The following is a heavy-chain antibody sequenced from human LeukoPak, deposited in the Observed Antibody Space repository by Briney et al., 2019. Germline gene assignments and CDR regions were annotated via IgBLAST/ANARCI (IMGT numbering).Heavy chain of an antibody. CDR3: ARGRIAARGNWFDP. Sequence: SETLSLTCAVYGGSFSGYYWSWIRQPPGKGLEWIGEINHSGSTNYNPSLKSRVTISVDTSKNQFSLKLSSVTAADTAVYYCARGRIAARGNWFDPWGQGTLVTASS. D-gene: IGHD6-6*01. V-gene: IGHV4-34*01. CDR2: INHSGST. J-gene: IGHJ5*02. CDR1: GGSFSGYY.